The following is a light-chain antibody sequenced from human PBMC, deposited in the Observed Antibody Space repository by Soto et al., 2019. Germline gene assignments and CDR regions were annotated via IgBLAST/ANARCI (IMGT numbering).Light chain of an antibody. CDR1: QSISSY. J-gene: IGKJ1*01. CDR3: QQYKSPRT. V-gene: IGKV1-39*01. Sequence: DIQMTQSPSSLSASVGDRVTITCRASQSISSYLNWYQQKPGKPPNLLIYYASTLQSGLPSRFSGSGSGTEFTLTISRLQPDDSATYYRQQYKSPRTFGQGTKVDIK. CDR2: YAS.